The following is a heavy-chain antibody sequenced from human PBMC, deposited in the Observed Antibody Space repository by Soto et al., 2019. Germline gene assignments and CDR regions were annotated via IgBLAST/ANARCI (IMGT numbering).Heavy chain of an antibody. D-gene: IGHD3-22*01. CDR1: GGSISSSSYY. CDR3: ARFSPDSSGYLGFDY. J-gene: IGHJ4*02. CDR2: IYYSGST. V-gene: IGHV4-39*01. Sequence: SETLYLTCTVSGGSISSSSYYWGWIRQPPGKGLEWIGSIYYSGSTYYNPSLKSRVTISVDTSKNQFSLKLSSVTSADTAVYYCARFSPDSSGYLGFDYWGQGTLVTVS.